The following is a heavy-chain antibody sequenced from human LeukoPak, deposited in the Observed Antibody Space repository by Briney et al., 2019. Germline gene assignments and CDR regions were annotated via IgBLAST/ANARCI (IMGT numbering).Heavy chain of an antibody. D-gene: IGHD3-10*01. Sequence: AETLSLTCAVSGGSISSYDRSWVRQAPGKGLEWVGDIYYSGSTNYNPSLKRRVTISVDTSKNQFSLKLSSVPAADTAVYHCARDGRTLLWFGEFDYWGQGTLVTVSS. CDR2: IYYSGST. CDR3: ARDGRTLLWFGEFDY. J-gene: IGHJ4*02. CDR1: GGSISSYD. V-gene: IGHV4-59*01.